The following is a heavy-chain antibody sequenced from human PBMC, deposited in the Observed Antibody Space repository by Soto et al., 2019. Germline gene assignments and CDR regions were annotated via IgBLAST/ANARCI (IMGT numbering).Heavy chain of an antibody. CDR2: ISGSGGTT. D-gene: IGHD6-13*01. CDR1: GFSFSTYA. CDR3: AKAQSAAGTISRYFQH. J-gene: IGHJ1*01. Sequence: EVQLLESGGGLVQPEGSLRLSCAASGFSFSTYAMSWVRQAPGKGLEWVSGISGSGGTTYYADSVKGRFTISRDNSKNKLYLQVNSLRAEDTAVYYCAKAQSAAGTISRYFQHWGQGTLVTVSS. V-gene: IGHV3-23*01.